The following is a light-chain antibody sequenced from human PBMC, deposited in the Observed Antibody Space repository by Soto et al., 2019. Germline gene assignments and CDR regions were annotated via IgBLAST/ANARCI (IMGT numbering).Light chain of an antibody. Sequence: EIVLTQSPGTLSLSPGERATLSCRASQSVSSSFLAWYQQKPGQAPRLLIYGASSRATGIPDRFSGSGSGTDFTLTISSLEPEDCAVYYCQQYDNSPLTFGGGTKVDSK. CDR3: QQYDNSPLT. CDR2: GAS. J-gene: IGKJ4*01. V-gene: IGKV3-20*01. CDR1: QSVSSSF.